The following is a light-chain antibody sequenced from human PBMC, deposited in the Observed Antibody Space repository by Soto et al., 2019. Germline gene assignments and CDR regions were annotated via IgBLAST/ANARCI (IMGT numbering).Light chain of an antibody. CDR1: QTVASN. V-gene: IGKV3-15*01. J-gene: IGKJ2*01. CDR2: GAS. Sequence: EIVMTQSPATLSLSPGERATLSCRASQTVASNIAWYQQQPGQAPRLLIHGASTRATGVSARFSGTGSGTEFTLTISSLQSEDFAVYYCQQYHNWPPQYTFGQGTRLQIK. CDR3: QQYHNWPPQYT.